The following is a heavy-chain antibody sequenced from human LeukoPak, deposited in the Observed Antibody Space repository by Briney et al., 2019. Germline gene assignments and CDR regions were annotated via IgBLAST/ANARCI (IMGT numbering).Heavy chain of an antibody. CDR2: IYYSGTT. Sequence: PSETLSLTCTVSGGPIGKTSYYWGWTRQPPGKGLEWIGNIYYSGTTYYNPSLKSRVTISVDTSKNQFSLTLNSVTAADTAVYFCARFKQLGRSFDSWGLGSLVTVSS. D-gene: IGHD1-1*01. V-gene: IGHV4-39*07. CDR1: GGPIGKTSYY. J-gene: IGHJ4*02. CDR3: ARFKQLGRSFDS.